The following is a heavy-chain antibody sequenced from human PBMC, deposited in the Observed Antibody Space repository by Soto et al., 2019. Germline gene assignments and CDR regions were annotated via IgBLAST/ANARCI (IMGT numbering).Heavy chain of an antibody. D-gene: IGHD3-9*01. CDR2: ISGSGGST. Sequence: GGSLRLSCAAFGFTVSNDYMTWVRQAPGKGLEWVSAISGSGGSTYYADSVKGRFTISRDNSKNTLYLQMNSLRAEDTAVYYCAKDGNDIAPFRMDVWGQGTTVTVS. CDR1: GFTVSNDY. J-gene: IGHJ6*02. V-gene: IGHV3-23*01. CDR3: AKDGNDIAPFRMDV.